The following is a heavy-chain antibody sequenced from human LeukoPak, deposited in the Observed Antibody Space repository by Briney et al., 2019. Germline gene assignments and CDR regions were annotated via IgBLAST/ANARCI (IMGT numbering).Heavy chain of an antibody. CDR2: IYHNGNT. Sequence: SETLSLTCSVSGGSMSSYYWSWIRQPPRKGLEWIGSIYHNGNTYYNPSLKSRVTISVDTSKNEFSLKLSSVTAADTAVYYCARAYHSSWYLSWFDPWGQGTLVTVSS. CDR1: GGSMSSYY. V-gene: IGHV4-38-2*02. D-gene: IGHD6-13*01. CDR3: ARAYHSSWYLSWFDP. J-gene: IGHJ5*02.